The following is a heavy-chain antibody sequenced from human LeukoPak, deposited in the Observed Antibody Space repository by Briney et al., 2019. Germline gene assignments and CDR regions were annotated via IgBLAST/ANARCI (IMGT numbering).Heavy chain of an antibody. CDR1: GFTFSSYW. Sequence: GGSLRLSCIVSGFTFSSYWMTWVRQAPGKGVEWVANINQDGSNIFYVDSAKGRFTISRDNAKNSLYLQMNSLRAEDTAVYFCARYTNGLDSWGQGTLVTVSS. J-gene: IGHJ4*02. CDR3: ARYTNGLDS. V-gene: IGHV3-7*01. CDR2: INQDGSNI. D-gene: IGHD2-8*01.